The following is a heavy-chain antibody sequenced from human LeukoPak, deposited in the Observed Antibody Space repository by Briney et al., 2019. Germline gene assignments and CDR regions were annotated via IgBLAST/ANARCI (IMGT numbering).Heavy chain of an antibody. D-gene: IGHD5-24*01. CDR3: ARVGDGYNYGLFDY. Sequence: SETLSLTCAVSGGSISSSNWWSWVRQPPGKGLEWIGEIYHSGSTNYNPSLKSRVTISVDKSKNQFSLKLSSVTAADTAVYYCARVGDGYNYGLFDYWGQGTLVTVSS. V-gene: IGHV4-4*02. J-gene: IGHJ4*02. CDR1: GGSISSSNW. CDR2: IYHSGST.